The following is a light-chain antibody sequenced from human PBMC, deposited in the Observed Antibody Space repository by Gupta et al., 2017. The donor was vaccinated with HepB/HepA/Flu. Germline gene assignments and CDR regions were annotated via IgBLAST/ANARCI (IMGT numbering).Light chain of an antibody. Sequence: EIVLTQSPATLSLSPGERATLSCRASQSVSSYLAWYQQKPGQAPRLLIYDTSNRATDIPARFRGSGSGTDFTLTISSLEPEDFAVYFCQQRSNWPQFTFGQGTRLEIK. J-gene: IGKJ5*01. CDR2: DTS. V-gene: IGKV3-11*01. CDR1: QSVSSY. CDR3: QQRSNWPQFT.